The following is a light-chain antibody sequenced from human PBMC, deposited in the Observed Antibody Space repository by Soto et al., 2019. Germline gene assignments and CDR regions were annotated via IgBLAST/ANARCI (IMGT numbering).Light chain of an antibody. V-gene: IGKV1-39*01. CDR2: AAS. Sequence: DIQMTQSPSSLSASVGDRVTITCRASQSISSYLNWYQQKPGKAPKLLIYAASSLQSGVPSRFSGSGSGTDFTLTISRLQPEAFATYYCQQSYSTPYTFVQGTKLEIK. J-gene: IGKJ2*01. CDR3: QQSYSTPYT. CDR1: QSISSY.